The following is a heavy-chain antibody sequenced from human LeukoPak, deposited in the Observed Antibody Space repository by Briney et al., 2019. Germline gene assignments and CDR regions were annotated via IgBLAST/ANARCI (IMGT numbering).Heavy chain of an antibody. J-gene: IGHJ4*02. CDR1: GFTFGDYA. Sequence: GGSLRLSCTASGFTFGDYAMSWFRQAPGKGLEWVGFIRSKAYGGTTEYAASVKGRFTISRDDSKSIAYLQMNSLKTEDTAVYYCTRARYYDSSGYYLVWGQGTLVTVSS. V-gene: IGHV3-49*03. CDR2: IRSKAYGGTT. CDR3: TRARYYDSSGYYLV. D-gene: IGHD3-22*01.